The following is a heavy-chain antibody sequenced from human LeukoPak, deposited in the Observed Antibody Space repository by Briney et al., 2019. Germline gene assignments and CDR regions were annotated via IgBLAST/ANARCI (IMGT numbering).Heavy chain of an antibody. D-gene: IGHD2-15*01. V-gene: IGHV4-61*02. Sequence: PSETLSLTCTVSGGSITATGTYYWSWIQQPAGKGLEWIGRIYTSGSTHYNPSFKSRVTISVDTSKTWFSLNLSSVTAADTAVYYCARETVAGSRFDPWGQGTLVTVSS. CDR1: GGSITATGTYY. CDR3: ARETVAGSRFDP. CDR2: IYTSGST. J-gene: IGHJ5*02.